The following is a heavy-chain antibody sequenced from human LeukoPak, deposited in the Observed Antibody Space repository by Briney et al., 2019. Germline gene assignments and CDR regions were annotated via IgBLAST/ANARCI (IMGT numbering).Heavy chain of an antibody. V-gene: IGHV3-21*01. CDR2: ISSSSSYI. J-gene: IGHJ3*02. D-gene: IGHD1-26*01. Sequence: PGGSLRLSCVDSGFTFSRHSMNWVRQAPGKGLEWVSSISSSSSYIYYADSVKGRFTISRDNAKNSLYLQMNRLRAEDTAVYYCARSGSYEGFAWDAFDIWGQGTMVTVSS. CDR3: ARSGSYEGFAWDAFDI. CDR1: GFTFSRHS.